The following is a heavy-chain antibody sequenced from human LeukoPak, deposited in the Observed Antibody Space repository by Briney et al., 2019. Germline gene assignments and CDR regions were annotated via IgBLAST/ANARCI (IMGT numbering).Heavy chain of an antibody. V-gene: IGHV3-30*04. CDR3: ARGLAYCGGDCHYYFDH. CDR2: ISYDGSNK. D-gene: IGHD2-21*02. CDR1: GFTFSSYA. Sequence: GGSLRLSCAASGFTFSSYAMHWVRQAPGKGLEWVAVISYDGSNKYYADSVKGRFTIPRDNSKNTLYLQMNSLRAEDTAVYYCARGLAYCGGDCHYYFDHWGQGTLVTVSS. J-gene: IGHJ4*02.